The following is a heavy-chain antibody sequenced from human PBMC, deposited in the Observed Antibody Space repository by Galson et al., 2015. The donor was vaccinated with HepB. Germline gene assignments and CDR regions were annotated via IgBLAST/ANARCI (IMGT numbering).Heavy chain of an antibody. CDR1: GFTFSSYA. J-gene: IGHJ4*02. CDR2: ISYDGSNK. CDR3: ARDELNRDADVLLWFGERSTSYFDY. V-gene: IGHV3-30-3*01. Sequence: SLRLSCAASGFTFSSYAMHWVRQAPGKGLEWVAVISYDGSNKYYADSVKGRFTISRDNSKNTLYLQMNSLRAEDTAVYYCARDELNRDADVLLWFGERSTSYFDYWGQGTLVTVSS. D-gene: IGHD3-10*01.